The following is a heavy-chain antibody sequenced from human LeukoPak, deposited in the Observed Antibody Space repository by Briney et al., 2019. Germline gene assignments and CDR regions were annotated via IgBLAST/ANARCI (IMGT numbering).Heavy chain of an antibody. Sequence: GSLRLSCAASGFTFSRNAIHWVRQGPGKGLEWVSYIAHHGSNKYYADSVKGRFTISRDNSKRTLYLQMNSLRADDTAVYYCAKDGSWSCTDWGQGTLVTVSS. CDR2: IAHHGSNK. J-gene: IGHJ4*02. V-gene: IGHV3-30*02. CDR1: GFTFSRNA. CDR3: AKDGSWSCTD. D-gene: IGHD2-8*02.